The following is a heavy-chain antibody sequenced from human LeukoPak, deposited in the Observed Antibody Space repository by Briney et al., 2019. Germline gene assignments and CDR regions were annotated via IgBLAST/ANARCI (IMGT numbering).Heavy chain of an antibody. J-gene: IGHJ3*02. CDR3: ARDLSRYSSAFDI. CDR1: GGSITNYY. V-gene: IGHV4-4*07. Sequence: PSETLSLNCTVSGGSITNYYWSWIRQPPGKGVEWIGRIYRTGTTNYNPSLKSRVTISVDQSENQLSLKLSSVTAADTAVYYCARDLSRYSSAFDIWGRGTMVTVSS. CDR2: IYRTGTT. D-gene: IGHD6-13*01.